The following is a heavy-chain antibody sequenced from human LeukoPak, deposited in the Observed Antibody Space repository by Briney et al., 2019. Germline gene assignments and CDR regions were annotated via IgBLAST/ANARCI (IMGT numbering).Heavy chain of an antibody. CDR2: ISAYNGNT. J-gene: IGHJ4*02. V-gene: IGHV1-18*01. CDR3: ARAVGNFDY. D-gene: IGHD4-23*01. Sequence: ASVKVSCKASGYTFTSYGISWVRQAPGQGLEWMGWISAYNGNTNYAQKLQGRVTMTRNTSISTAYMELSSLRSEDTAVYYCARAVGNFDYWGQGTLVTVSS. CDR1: GYTFTSYG.